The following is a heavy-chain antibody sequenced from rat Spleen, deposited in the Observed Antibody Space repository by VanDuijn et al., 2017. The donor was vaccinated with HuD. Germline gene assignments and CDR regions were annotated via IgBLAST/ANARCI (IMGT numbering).Heavy chain of an antibody. Sequence: EVQLQESGPGLVKPSQSLSLTCSVTGYSITNNYWGWIRKFPGNRLEWMGYINSAGSTNYNPSLKSRISITRDTSKNQFFLQVNSVTTDDTANYYCARRRYDGTYYLYWGQGVMVTVSS. CDR2: INSAGST. CDR3: ARRRYDGTYYLY. V-gene: IGHV3-3*01. CDR1: GYSITNNY. D-gene: IGHD1-12*02. J-gene: IGHJ2*01.